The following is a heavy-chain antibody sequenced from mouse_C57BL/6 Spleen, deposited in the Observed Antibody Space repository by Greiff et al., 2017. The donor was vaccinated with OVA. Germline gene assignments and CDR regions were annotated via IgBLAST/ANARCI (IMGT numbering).Heavy chain of an antibody. D-gene: IGHD2-12*01. CDR3: AREGGDDGTWFAD. Sequence: QVQLQQPGAELVKPGASVKLSCKASGYTFTSYWMHWVKQRPGQGLEWIGMIHPNSGSTNYNEKFKSKATLTVDKSSSTAYMQLSSLTSEDSAVYYCAREGGDDGTWFADWGQGTLVTVSA. CDR1: GYTFTSYW. V-gene: IGHV1-64*01. J-gene: IGHJ3*01. CDR2: IHPNSGST.